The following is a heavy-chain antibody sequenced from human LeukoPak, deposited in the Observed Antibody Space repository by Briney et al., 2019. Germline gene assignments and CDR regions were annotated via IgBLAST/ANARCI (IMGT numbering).Heavy chain of an antibody. V-gene: IGHV3-11*04. J-gene: IGHJ4*02. CDR2: ISASGAVP. D-gene: IGHD3-22*01. Sequence: PGGSLRPSCAASGFRFDSFYMGWIRQVPGKGLDYIALISASGAVPYYAESVEGRFTISRDNAKNSVSLQMNSLSADDTAIYYCARSLIVASEDYWGQGTQVIVSS. CDR1: GFRFDSFY. CDR3: ARSLIVASEDY.